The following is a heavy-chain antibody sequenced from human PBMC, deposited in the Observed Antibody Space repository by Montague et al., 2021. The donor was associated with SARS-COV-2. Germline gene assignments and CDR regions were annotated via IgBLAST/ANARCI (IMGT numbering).Heavy chain of an antibody. Sequence: SETLSLTCAVYGGSFSNYYWTWIRQPPGKGLEWIGEINHSGSTNYNPSLKSRVTISVDTSRNQFSLTLNSVTAADTAVYYCARDFSDGYTPYFDFWGQGTLVAVSS. CDR2: INHSGST. CDR3: ARDFSDGYTPYFDF. V-gene: IGHV4-34*01. J-gene: IGHJ4*02. D-gene: IGHD5-18*01. CDR1: GGSFSNYY.